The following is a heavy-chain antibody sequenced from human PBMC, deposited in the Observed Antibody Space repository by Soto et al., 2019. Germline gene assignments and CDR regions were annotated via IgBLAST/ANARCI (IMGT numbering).Heavy chain of an antibody. CDR2: INHSGST. J-gene: IGHJ4*02. CDR1: GGSISSGDYY. D-gene: IGHD5-12*01. V-gene: IGHV4-30-4*01. Sequence: SETLSLTCTVSGGSISSGDYYWSWIRQPPGKGLEWIGEINHSGSTNYNPSLKSRVTISVDTSKNQFSLKLSSVTAADTAVYYCARGPPYSGYVDYWGQGTLVTVSS. CDR3: ARGPPYSGYVDY.